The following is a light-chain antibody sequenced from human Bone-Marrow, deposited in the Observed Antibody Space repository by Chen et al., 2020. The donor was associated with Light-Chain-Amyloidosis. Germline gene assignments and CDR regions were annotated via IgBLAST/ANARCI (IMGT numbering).Light chain of an antibody. CDR3: QSADSSGTYEVI. V-gene: IGLV3-25*03. J-gene: IGLJ2*01. CDR2: RDT. Sequence: SYELTQPPSVSVSPGQTARNTSSGVALPTKYAYWYQQNPGQSPVRVIHRDTERPSGISERFCGSSSGTTATLTISGVQAEDEADYHCQSADSSGTYEVIFGGGTKLTVL. CDR1: ALPTKY.